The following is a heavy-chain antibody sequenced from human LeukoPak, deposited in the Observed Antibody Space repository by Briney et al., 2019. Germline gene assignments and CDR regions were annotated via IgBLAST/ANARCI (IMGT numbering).Heavy chain of an antibody. J-gene: IGHJ4*02. D-gene: IGHD4-23*01. V-gene: IGHV4-34*01. CDR2: INHSGST. CDR1: GGSFSGYY. CDR3: ARADYGGNALDY. Sequence: PSETLSLTCAVYGGSFSGYYWSWIRQPPGKGLEWIGEINHSGSTNYNPSLKSRVTVSVDTSKNQFSLKLSSVTAADTAVYYCARADYGGNALDYWGQGTLVTVSS.